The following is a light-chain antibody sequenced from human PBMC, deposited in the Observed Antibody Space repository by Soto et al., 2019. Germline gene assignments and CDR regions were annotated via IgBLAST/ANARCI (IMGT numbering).Light chain of an antibody. CDR1: QTVSSNF. Sequence: EIVLTQSPGTLSLSPGERGTLSCRASQTVSSNFLAWYQQKPGQAPRLLIFDSSTRATGIPDSFTGSGSETDFTLTISRLEPEDFAVYYCQFYGDPSKTFGQGTKVEIK. CDR3: QFYGDPSKT. J-gene: IGKJ1*01. CDR2: DSS. V-gene: IGKV3-20*01.